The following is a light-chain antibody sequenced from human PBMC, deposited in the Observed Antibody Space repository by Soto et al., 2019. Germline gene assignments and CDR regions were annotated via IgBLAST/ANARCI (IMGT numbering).Light chain of an antibody. J-gene: IGKJ4*01. CDR2: KAS. V-gene: IGKV1-5*03. Sequence: DIQMTQSPSTLSASVGDRVTITCRASQSISSWLAWYQQKPGKAPKLLIYKASSLESGVPSRFSGSGSGTEFTLTISSLQPDDFATYYFQQYNSYSVTCGGGTKGEIK. CDR1: QSISSW. CDR3: QQYNSYSVT.